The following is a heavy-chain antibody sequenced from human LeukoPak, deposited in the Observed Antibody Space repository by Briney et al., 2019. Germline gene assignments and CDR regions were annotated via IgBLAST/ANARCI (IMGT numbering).Heavy chain of an antibody. CDR3: ARVGRDGYTRHWFDP. CDR1: GGSISSSNW. J-gene: IGHJ5*02. D-gene: IGHD5-24*01. V-gene: IGHV4-4*02. Sequence: PSGTLSLTCAVSGGSISSSNWWSWVRQPPGKGLEWIGYIYHSGSTNYNPSLKSRVTISVDTSKNQFSLKLSSVTAADTAVYYCARVGRDGYTRHWFDPWGQGTLVTVSS. CDR2: IYHSGST.